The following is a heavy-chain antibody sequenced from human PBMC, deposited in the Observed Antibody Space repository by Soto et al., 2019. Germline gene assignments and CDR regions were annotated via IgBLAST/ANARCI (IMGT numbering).Heavy chain of an antibody. CDR2: FDPEDGET. CDR1: GYTLTELS. J-gene: IGHJ4*02. V-gene: IGHV1-24*01. CDR3: ATEARYYDYVWGSYRYPFFDY. Sequence: GASVKVSCKVSGYTLTELSMHWVRQAPGEGLEWMGGFDPEDGETIYAQKFQGRVTMTEDTSTDTAYMELSSLRSEDTAVYYCATEARYYDYVWGSYRYPFFDYWGQGTLVTVSS. D-gene: IGHD3-16*02.